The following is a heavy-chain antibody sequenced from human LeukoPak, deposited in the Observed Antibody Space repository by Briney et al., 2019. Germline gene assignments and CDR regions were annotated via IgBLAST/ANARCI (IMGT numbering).Heavy chain of an antibody. CDR2: ILYRGTA. Sequence: PSETLSLTCSVSGDSISSDDYYWSWIRQPPGKGLERIGYILYRGTAYYHPSLKSRVIISVDTSRNEFSLELTSVTAADTAVYYCARFRRGIYYFDRWGQGTLVTVSS. CDR3: ARFRRGIYYFDR. D-gene: IGHD2-8*02. J-gene: IGHJ4*02. CDR1: GDSISSDDYY. V-gene: IGHV4-30-4*01.